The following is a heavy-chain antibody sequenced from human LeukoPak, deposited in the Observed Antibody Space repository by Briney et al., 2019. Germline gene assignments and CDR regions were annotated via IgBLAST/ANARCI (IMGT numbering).Heavy chain of an antibody. CDR2: IYPGDSNT. D-gene: IGHD2-15*01. CDR3: ARLCSGGSCYLSFDP. Sequence: GESLKISCKGSGYSFTSYWIGWVRQMPGKGLEWMGIIYPGDSNTRYSPSFQGQVTISADKSINTAYLQWSSLKASDTAMYYCARLCSGGSCYLSFDPWGQGTLVTVSS. J-gene: IGHJ5*02. V-gene: IGHV5-51*01. CDR1: GYSFTSYW.